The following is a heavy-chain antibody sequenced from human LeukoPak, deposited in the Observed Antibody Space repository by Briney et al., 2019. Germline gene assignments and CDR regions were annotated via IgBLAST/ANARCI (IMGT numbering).Heavy chain of an antibody. Sequence: SQTLSLTCTVSSDSISSGDYYWSWIRQPAGKGLEFIGYINKKGGTFYNPPLRSRVSISIDTSKNQFSLKLSFVTAADTAVYYCAGKTCYGLGKFKNHYGMDVWGKGTTVTVSS. D-gene: IGHD3-10*01. V-gene: IGHV4-30-4*08. J-gene: IGHJ6*04. CDR1: SDSISSGDYY. CDR3: AGKTCYGLGKFKNHYGMDV. CDR2: INKKGGT.